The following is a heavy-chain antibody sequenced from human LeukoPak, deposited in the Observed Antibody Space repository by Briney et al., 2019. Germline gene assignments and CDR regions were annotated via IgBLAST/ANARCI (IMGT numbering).Heavy chain of an antibody. CDR1: GFTFSSCW. V-gene: IGHV3-7*01. Sequence: GGSLRLSCAASGFTFSSCWMNWFRQAPGKGLEWVGNINQEGSEKHYVNSVRGRFTISRDNAKNSLYLQTNSLRAEDTAVYYCARPRGPADAFDIWGQGTMVTVSS. CDR2: INQEGSEK. CDR3: ARPRGPADAFDI. D-gene: IGHD3-16*01. J-gene: IGHJ3*02.